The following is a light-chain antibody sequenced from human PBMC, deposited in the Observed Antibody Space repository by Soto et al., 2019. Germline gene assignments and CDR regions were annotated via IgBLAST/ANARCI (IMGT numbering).Light chain of an antibody. CDR3: QQYGSSPQT. CDR2: GAS. CDR1: QIVSSRY. Sequence: EIELTQSPGTLSLSPGERATLSCRASQIVSSRYLAWYQQKPGQAPWLLIYGASSRATGIPDRFSGSGSGTDFTLTISRLEPEDFAVYYCQQYGSSPQTFGQGTKVDIK. J-gene: IGKJ1*01. V-gene: IGKV3-20*01.